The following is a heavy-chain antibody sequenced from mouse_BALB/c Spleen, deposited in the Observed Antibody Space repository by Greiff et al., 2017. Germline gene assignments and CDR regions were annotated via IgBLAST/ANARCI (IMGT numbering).Heavy chain of an antibody. CDR1: GFTFNTYA. V-gene: IGHV10-3*03. CDR3: VRDYDYAMDY. CDR2: IRSKSNNYAT. Sequence: EVQLQESGGGLVQPKGSLKLSCAASGFTFNTYAMHWVCQAPGKGLEWVARIRSKSNNYATYYADSVKDRFTISRDDSQSMLYLQMNNLKTEDTAMYYCVRDYDYAMDYWGQGTSVTVSS. D-gene: IGHD1-1*02. J-gene: IGHJ4*01.